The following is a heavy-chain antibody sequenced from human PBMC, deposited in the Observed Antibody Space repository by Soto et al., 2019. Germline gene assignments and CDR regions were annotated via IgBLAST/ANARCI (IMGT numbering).Heavy chain of an antibody. V-gene: IGHV5-51*01. Sequence: GESLKISCKGSGYSFTSYWIGWVRQMPGKGLEWMGIIYPGDSDTRYSPSFQGQVTISADKSISTAYLQWSSLKASDTAMYYCVRVYSSRQRNSAGGYYYGMDVGGRGTTGTGSS. CDR2: IYPGDSDT. CDR3: VRVYSSRQRNSAGGYYYGMDV. CDR1: GYSFTSYW. J-gene: IGHJ6*02. D-gene: IGHD6-13*01.